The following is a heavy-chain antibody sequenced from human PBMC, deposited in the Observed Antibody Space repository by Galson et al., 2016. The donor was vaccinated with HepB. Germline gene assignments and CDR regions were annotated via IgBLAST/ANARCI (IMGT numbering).Heavy chain of an antibody. CDR1: GFTFSSYS. CDR2: ISSTSSYI. D-gene: IGHD1-26*01. V-gene: IGHV3-21*04. Sequence: SLRLSCAASGFTFSSYSMNWVRQPPGKGLEWVSSISSTSSYIYYADSVKGRFTISRGNSKNTLSLQMNSLRADDAAVYYCVQGSTAPAVWGKGTTVTVSS. CDR3: VQGSTAPAV. J-gene: IGHJ6*04.